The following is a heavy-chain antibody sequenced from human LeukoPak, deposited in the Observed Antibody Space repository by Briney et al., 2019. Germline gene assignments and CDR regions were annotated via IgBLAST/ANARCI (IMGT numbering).Heavy chain of an antibody. CDR2: ISAYNGNT. V-gene: IGHV1-18*01. Sequence: ASVKVSRKASGYTFTSYGISWVRQAPGQGLEWMGWISAYNGNTNYAQKLQGRVTMTTDTSTSTAYMELRSLRSDDTAVYYCARDVGYDSSGDDAFDIWGQGTMVTVSS. D-gene: IGHD3-22*01. CDR3: ARDVGYDSSGDDAFDI. CDR1: GYTFTSYG. J-gene: IGHJ3*02.